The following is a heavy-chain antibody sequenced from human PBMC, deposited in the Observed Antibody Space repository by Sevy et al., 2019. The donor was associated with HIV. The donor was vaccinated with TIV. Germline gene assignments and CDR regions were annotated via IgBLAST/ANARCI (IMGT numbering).Heavy chain of an antibody. J-gene: IGHJ6*02. CDR3: VREGVVPAAMGPYYYGMDV. CDR1: GFTFSSYG. CDR2: IWYDGSNK. V-gene: IGHV3-33*01. Sequence: GGSLRLSCAASGFTFSSYGMHWVRQAPGKGLEWVAVIWYDGSNKYYADSVKGRFTISRDNSKNTLYLQMNSLRAEDTAVYYCVREGVVPAAMGPYYYGMDVWGQGTTVTVSS. D-gene: IGHD2-2*01.